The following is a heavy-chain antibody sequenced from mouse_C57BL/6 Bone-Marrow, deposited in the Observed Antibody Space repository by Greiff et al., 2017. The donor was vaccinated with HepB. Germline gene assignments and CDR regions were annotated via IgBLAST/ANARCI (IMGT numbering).Heavy chain of an antibody. D-gene: IGHD3-2*02. CDR2: IDPANGNT. J-gene: IGHJ3*01. V-gene: IGHV14-3*01. CDR1: GFNIKNTY. CDR3: VSYIRQLRRRKAWFAY. Sequence: VQLQQSVAELVRPGASVKLSCTASGFNIKNTYMHWVKQRPEQGLEWIGRIDPANGNTKYAPKFQGKATITADTSSNTAYLQLSSLTSEDTAIYYCVSYIRQLRRRKAWFAYWGQGTLVTVSA.